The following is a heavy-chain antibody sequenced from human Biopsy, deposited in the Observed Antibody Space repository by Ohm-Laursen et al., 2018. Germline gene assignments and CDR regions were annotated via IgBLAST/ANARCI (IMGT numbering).Heavy chain of an antibody. Sequence: SVKVSCKASGYTFAGYYLHWVRQAPGHGLEWMGWINPDSGNANYAQSFQGRLTVTRDTSISTAYMELTSLTFDDTAIYYCARVPAYPSIDGYYGLDLWGQGTTVIVSS. CDR2: INPDSGNA. V-gene: IGHV1-2*02. CDR3: ARVPAYPSIDGYYGLDL. D-gene: IGHD3-9*01. CDR1: GYTFAGYY. J-gene: IGHJ6*02.